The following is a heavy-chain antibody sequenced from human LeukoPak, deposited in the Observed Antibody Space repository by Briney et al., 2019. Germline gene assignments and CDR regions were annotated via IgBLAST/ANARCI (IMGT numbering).Heavy chain of an antibody. Sequence: ASVKVSCKASGYTLTVYFIHWVRQAPGQGLEWMGWINCNRGDTKYAEKFQGRVTMSRDTSTSTVYMDLSGLTSDDTALYFCARDSRAESTWALASWGQGTLVTVSS. CDR2: INCNRGDT. D-gene: IGHD3-16*01. CDR3: ARDSRAESTWALAS. V-gene: IGHV1-2*02. CDR1: GYTLTVYF. J-gene: IGHJ5*02.